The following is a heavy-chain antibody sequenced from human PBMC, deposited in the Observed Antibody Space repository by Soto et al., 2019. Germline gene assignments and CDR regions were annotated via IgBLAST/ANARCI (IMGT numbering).Heavy chain of an antibody. CDR3: AKGDSRGPGSYYITPPGYYFDY. Sequence: GGSLRLSCAASGFTFSSYAMIWVRQAPGKGLEWVSAISGSGGSTYYADSVKGRFTISRDNSKNTLYLQMNSLRAEDTAVYYCAKGDSRGPGSYYITPPGYYFDYWGQGTLVTVSS. D-gene: IGHD3-10*01. V-gene: IGHV3-23*01. J-gene: IGHJ4*02. CDR1: GFTFSSYA. CDR2: ISGSGGST.